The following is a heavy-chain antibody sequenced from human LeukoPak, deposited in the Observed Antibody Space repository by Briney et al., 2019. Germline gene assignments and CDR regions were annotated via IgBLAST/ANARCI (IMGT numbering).Heavy chain of an antibody. CDR3: APTAEAYTSWWKV. Sequence: ASVKVSCRASGYKFTDDYMHWVRQAPGQGLEFMGWINPDSGFTNYAQKFKGRVTMTRDTSISTAYLEVRSLTSDDTAVYYCAPTAEAYTSWWKVWGQGTLVTVSS. D-gene: IGHD3-16*01. CDR2: INPDSGFT. V-gene: IGHV1-2*02. CDR1: GYKFTDDY. J-gene: IGHJ4*02.